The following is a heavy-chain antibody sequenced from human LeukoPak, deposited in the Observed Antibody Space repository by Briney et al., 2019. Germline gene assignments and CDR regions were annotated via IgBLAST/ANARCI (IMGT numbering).Heavy chain of an antibody. CDR1: GGSISSGDYY. D-gene: IGHD1-20*01. V-gene: IGHV4-30-4*08. J-gene: IGHJ6*03. CDR2: IYYSGST. CDR3: ARVTGTAYYYYYYMDV. Sequence: SQTLSLTCTVSGGSISSGDYYWSWIRQPPGKGLEWIGYIYYSGSTYYNPSLKSRVTISVDTSKNQFSLKLSSVTAADTAVYYCARVTGTAYYYYYYMDVWGKRTTVTVSS.